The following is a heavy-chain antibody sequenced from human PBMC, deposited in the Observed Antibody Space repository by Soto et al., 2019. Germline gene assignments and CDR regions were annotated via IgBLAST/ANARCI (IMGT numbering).Heavy chain of an antibody. CDR2: IIPIFGTA. V-gene: IGHV1-69*01. CDR3: ARDRGRYCSGGSCYRLPLDY. D-gene: IGHD2-15*01. J-gene: IGHJ4*02. CDR1: GGTFSSYA. Sequence: QVQLVQSGAEVKKPGSSVKVSCKASGGTFSSYAISWVRQAPGQGLEWMGGIIPIFGTANYAQKFQGRVTITADESTSTAYMELSSRRSEDTAVYYCARDRGRYCSGGSCYRLPLDYWGQGTLVTVSS.